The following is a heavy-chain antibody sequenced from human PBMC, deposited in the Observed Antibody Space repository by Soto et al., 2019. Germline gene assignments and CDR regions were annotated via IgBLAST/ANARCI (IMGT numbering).Heavy chain of an antibody. Sequence: QVQLVQSGAEVKKPGSSVKVSCKASGGTFSSYIISWVRQAPGQGLEWMGRIIPILGIANYAQKFQGRVTITADKSTSTAYMELSSLRSEDTAVYYCARELWFGEEVPYYFDYWGQGTLVTVSS. J-gene: IGHJ4*02. V-gene: IGHV1-69*08. D-gene: IGHD3-10*01. CDR1: GGTFSSYI. CDR3: ARELWFGEEVPYYFDY. CDR2: IIPILGIA.